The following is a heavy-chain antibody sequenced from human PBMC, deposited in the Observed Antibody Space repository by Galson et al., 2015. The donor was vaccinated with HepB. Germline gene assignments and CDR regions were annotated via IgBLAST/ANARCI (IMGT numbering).Heavy chain of an antibody. CDR3: ATVPHYGGNPGATDY. D-gene: IGHD4-23*01. J-gene: IGHJ4*02. CDR1: GYTLTELS. CDR2: FDPEDGET. Sequence: SVKVSCKVSGYTLTELSMHWVRQAPGKGLEWMGGFDPEDGETIYAQKFQGRVTMTEDTSTDTAYMELSSLRSEDTAVYYCATVPHYGGNPGATDYWGQGTLVTVSS. V-gene: IGHV1-24*01.